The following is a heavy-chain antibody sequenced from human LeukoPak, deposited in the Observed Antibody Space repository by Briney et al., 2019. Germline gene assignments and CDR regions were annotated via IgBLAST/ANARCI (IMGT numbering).Heavy chain of an antibody. Sequence: PGGSLRLSCAASGFTFSSYAMSWVRQAPGKGLEWVAVISYDGSNKYYADSVKGRFTISRDNSKNTLYLQMNSLRAEDTAVYYCARDRRADTAMVYDYWGQGTLVTVSS. J-gene: IGHJ4*02. CDR1: GFTFSSYA. CDR2: ISYDGSNK. CDR3: ARDRRADTAMVYDY. V-gene: IGHV3-30-3*01. D-gene: IGHD5-18*01.